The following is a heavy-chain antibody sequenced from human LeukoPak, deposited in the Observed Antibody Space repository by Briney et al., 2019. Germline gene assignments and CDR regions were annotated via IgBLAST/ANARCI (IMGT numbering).Heavy chain of an antibody. CDR1: GFTFSIYS. CDR2: ISSSSSTI. CDR3: ARGGRGDCSGGSCYSTPFNDY. V-gene: IGHV3-48*01. Sequence: PGGSLRLSCAASGFTFSIYSMNWVRPAPGRGREWVSYISSSSSTIYYADSVKGRFTISRDNAKNSLYLQMNSLRAEDTAVYYCARGGRGDCSGGSCYSTPFNDYWGQGTLVTVSS. J-gene: IGHJ4*02. D-gene: IGHD2-15*01.